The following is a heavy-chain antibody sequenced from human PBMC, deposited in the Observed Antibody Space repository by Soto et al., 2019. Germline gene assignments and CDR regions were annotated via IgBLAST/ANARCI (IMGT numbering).Heavy chain of an antibody. Sequence: GGSLRLSCAASGFTFSSYEMSWVRQAPWKGLEWISTISVSGDTTYEATSVKGRFSISRDNSKNMVYLQMNSLTDEDTAVYFCAKDAPYTDYSKPYESWGQGTLVTVSS. CDR3: AKDAPYTDYSKPYES. D-gene: IGHD5-12*01. J-gene: IGHJ5*02. CDR2: ISVSGDTT. CDR1: GFTFSSYE. V-gene: IGHV3-23*01.